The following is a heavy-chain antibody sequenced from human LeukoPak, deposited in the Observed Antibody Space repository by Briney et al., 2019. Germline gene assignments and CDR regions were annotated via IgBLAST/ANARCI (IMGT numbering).Heavy chain of an antibody. CDR1: GGSISIISDY. CDR3: ARDSHPHYFDY. J-gene: IGHJ4*02. V-gene: IGHV4-39*07. Sequence: ETLSLTCAVSGGSISIISDYWDWIRQPPGKGLEWIGSVYYSGSTYYNPSLKSRIIISVDTSKNQFSLKLSSVTAADTAVYYCARDSHPHYFDYWGQGTLVTVSS. CDR2: VYYSGST.